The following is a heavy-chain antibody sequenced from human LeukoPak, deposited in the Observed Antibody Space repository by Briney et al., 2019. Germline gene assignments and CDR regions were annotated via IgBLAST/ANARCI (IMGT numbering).Heavy chain of an antibody. Sequence: SETLSLTCTVSGGSISSSSYYWGWIRQPPGKGLEWIGSIYYSGSTYYNPFLKSRVTISVDTSKNQFSLKLNSVTAADTAVYYCVSLSKYGTALKAFDIWGQGTLVAVSS. V-gene: IGHV4-39*01. J-gene: IGHJ3*02. D-gene: IGHD2/OR15-2a*01. CDR2: IYYSGST. CDR3: VSLSKYGTALKAFDI. CDR1: GGSISSSSYY.